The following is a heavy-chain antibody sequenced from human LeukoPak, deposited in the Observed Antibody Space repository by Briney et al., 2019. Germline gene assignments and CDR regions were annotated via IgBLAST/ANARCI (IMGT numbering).Heavy chain of an antibody. CDR3: ASPRYSSSWYGA. V-gene: IGHV3-48*04. CDR1: GFTFSSYT. CDR2: ISSGNSNI. J-gene: IGHJ5*02. D-gene: IGHD6-13*01. Sequence: GGSLRLSCAASGFTFSSYTMNWVRQAPGKGLEWVSYISSGNSNIYYADSVKGRFTISRDNAKNSLYLQMNSLRAEDTAVYYCASPRYSSSWYGAWGQGTLVTVSS.